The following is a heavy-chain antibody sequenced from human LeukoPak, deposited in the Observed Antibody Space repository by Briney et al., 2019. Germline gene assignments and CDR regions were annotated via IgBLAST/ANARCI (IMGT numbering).Heavy chain of an antibody. J-gene: IGHJ4*02. CDR1: GFTFNNAW. D-gene: IGHD3-22*01. V-gene: IGHV3-15*01. Sequence: PGRSLRLSCAASGFTFNNAWMGRVRQAPGKGLEWVGRIKCNTDGGTTDYAVPVKDRFTISKDDSKNTLYLQMNSLYTEDTTVYYCTTDLYYCYDSSGYFELDYWGQGTLVTVSS. CDR2: IKCNTDGGTT. CDR3: TTDLYYCYDSSGYFELDY.